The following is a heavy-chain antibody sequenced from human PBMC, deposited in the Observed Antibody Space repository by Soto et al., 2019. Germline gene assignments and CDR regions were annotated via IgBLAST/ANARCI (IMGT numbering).Heavy chain of an antibody. V-gene: IGHV1-69*04. CDR1: GGTFSSYT. Sequence: SVKVSCKASGGTFSSYTISWVRQAPGQVLEWMGRIIPILGIANYAQKFQGRVTMTADKSTSTAYMELSSLSSEDPAVYYCARDRHWFDPWGQGTLVTLCS. CDR3: ARDRHWFDP. J-gene: IGHJ5*02. CDR2: IIPILGIA.